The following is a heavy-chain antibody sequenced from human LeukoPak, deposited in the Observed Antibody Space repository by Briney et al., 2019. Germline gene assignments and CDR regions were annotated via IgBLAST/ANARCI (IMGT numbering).Heavy chain of an antibody. CDR2: INHSGST. CDR3: ARDQSGGDWFDP. Sequence: PSETLSLTCAVYGGSFSGYYWSWIRQPPGKGLEWIGEINHSGSTNYNPSLKSRVTISVDTSKNQFSLKLSSVTAADTAVYYCARDQSGGDWFDPWGQGTLVTVSS. J-gene: IGHJ5*02. CDR1: GGSFSGYY. D-gene: IGHD3-10*01. V-gene: IGHV4-34*01.